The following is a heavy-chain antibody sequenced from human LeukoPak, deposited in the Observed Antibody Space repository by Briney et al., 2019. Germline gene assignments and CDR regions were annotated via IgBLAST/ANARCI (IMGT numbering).Heavy chain of an antibody. Sequence: GASVKVSCKASGGTFSSYAISWVRQAPGQGLEWMGGIIPIFGTANYAQKFQGRVTITTDESTSTAYMELSSLRSEDTAVYYCARWTYSGSYYYMDVWGKGTTVTVSS. J-gene: IGHJ6*03. V-gene: IGHV1-69*05. CDR2: IIPIFGTA. CDR3: ARWTYSGSYYYMDV. CDR1: GGTFSSYA. D-gene: IGHD1-26*01.